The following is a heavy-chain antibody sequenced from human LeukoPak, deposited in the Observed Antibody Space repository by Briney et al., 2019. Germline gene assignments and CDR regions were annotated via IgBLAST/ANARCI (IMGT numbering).Heavy chain of an antibody. Sequence: GGSVRLSCAASGFTLSSYWMSWVRQAPGKGLEWGANIKQEGSEKYYVVSVKGRFTISRDNAKNSLYLQMNSLRAEDTAVYYCARDLGLPSYYMDVWGKGTTVTVSS. D-gene: IGHD1-7*01. CDR2: IKQEGSEK. CDR3: ARDLGLPSYYMDV. V-gene: IGHV3-7*03. CDR1: GFTLSSYW. J-gene: IGHJ6*03.